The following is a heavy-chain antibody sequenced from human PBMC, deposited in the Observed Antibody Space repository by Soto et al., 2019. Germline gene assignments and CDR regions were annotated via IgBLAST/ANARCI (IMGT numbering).Heavy chain of an antibody. Sequence: LSLTCTVSGGSISSSSYYWSWIRQPPGKGLEWLGSIYYSGSTYYNPSPKSRVTISVDTSKNQFSLKLSSVTAADTAVYYCARYGDYVFDYWGQGTLVTVSS. CDR1: GGSISSSSYY. V-gene: IGHV4-39*01. CDR2: IYYSGST. CDR3: ARYGDYVFDY. D-gene: IGHD4-17*01. J-gene: IGHJ4*02.